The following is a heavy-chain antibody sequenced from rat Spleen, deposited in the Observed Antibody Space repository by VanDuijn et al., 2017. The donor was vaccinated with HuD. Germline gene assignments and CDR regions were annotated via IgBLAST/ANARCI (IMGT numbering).Heavy chain of an antibody. J-gene: IGHJ2*01. CDR1: GFSFSSYW. Sequence: EVQLVETGGGLVQPGRSLKLSCVASGFSFSSYWMYWVRQAPGKGLEWVSSIKTDGGNTFYPDSVRGRFTISRDNAENTVYLQMNSLRSEDTATYYGAVAGFGYWGQGVMVTVSS. D-gene: IGHD4-3*01. CDR3: AVAGFGY. CDR2: IKTDGGNT. V-gene: IGHV5-58*01.